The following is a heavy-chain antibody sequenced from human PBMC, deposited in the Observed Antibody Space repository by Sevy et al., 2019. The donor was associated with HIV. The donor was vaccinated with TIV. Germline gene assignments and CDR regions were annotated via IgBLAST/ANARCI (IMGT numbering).Heavy chain of an antibody. J-gene: IGHJ6*02. D-gene: IGHD2-21*02. V-gene: IGHV3-30-3*01. Sequence: GGSLRLSCAASGLTFSSYAMHWVRQAPGKGLEWVAVISYDGSNKYYADSVKGRFTISRDNSKNTLYLQMNSLRAEDTAVYYCARYPIPRLVVVTAIRDYYYGMDVWGQGTTVTVSS. CDR1: GLTFSSYA. CDR2: ISYDGSNK. CDR3: ARYPIPRLVVVTAIRDYYYGMDV.